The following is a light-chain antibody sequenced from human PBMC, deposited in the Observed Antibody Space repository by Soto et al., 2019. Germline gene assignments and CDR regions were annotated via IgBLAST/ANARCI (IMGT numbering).Light chain of an antibody. J-gene: IGKJ2*01. CDR1: QSINSE. CDR3: QQCNNWPLT. V-gene: IGKV3-15*01. Sequence: DIVMTQSPATLSLSPGERAALSCRASQSINSELAWYQQKPGQPPRLLIYGASTRATGVPARFTGSESGSEFTLTISGLQSEDFAVYYCQQCNNWPLTFGQGTRLEI. CDR2: GAS.